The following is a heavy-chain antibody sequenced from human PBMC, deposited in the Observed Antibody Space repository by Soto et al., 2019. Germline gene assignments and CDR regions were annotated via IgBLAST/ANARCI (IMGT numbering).Heavy chain of an antibody. V-gene: IGHV3-30-3*01. J-gene: IGHJ6*02. D-gene: IGHD6-19*01. CDR3: ARVWGAVASLSYYYYYYGMDV. Sequence: QVQLVESGGGVVQPGRSLRLSCAASGFTFSSYAMHWVRQAPGKGLEWVAVISYDGSNKYYADSVKGRFTISRDNSKHTLYMQMNSLRAADTAVYYCARVWGAVASLSYYYYYYGMDVWGQGTTVTVSS. CDR2: ISYDGSNK. CDR1: GFTFSSYA.